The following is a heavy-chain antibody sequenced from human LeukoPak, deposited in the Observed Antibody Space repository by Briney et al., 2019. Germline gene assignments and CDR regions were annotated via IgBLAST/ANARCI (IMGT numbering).Heavy chain of an antibody. V-gene: IGHV3-74*01. D-gene: IGHD2-15*01. CDR2: IYSDGSST. CDR3: ARGEYCSGGSCYSAAFDI. CDR1: GFPFSSYW. Sequence: GGPLRLSCAASGFPFSSYWMHWVRQAPGKGLVGVSCIYSDGSSTNYAGPVKGRFTISRDNAKNTLYLQMNRLRAEDTAVYYCARGEYCSGGSCYSAAFDIWGQGTMVTVSS. J-gene: IGHJ3*02.